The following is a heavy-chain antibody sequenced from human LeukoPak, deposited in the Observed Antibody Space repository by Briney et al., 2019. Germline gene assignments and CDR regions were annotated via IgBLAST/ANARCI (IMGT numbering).Heavy chain of an antibody. CDR1: GGSISSGGYY. V-gene: IGHV4-31*03. CDR3: ATVNTCGGDCQYFQR. Sequence: SETLSLTCTVSGGSISSGGYYWSWIRQHPGKGLEWIGYIYYSGSTYYNPSLKSRVTISVDTSKNQFSLKLSSVTAADTAVYYCATVNTCGGDCQYFQRWGQGTLVTVSS. CDR2: IYYSGST. J-gene: IGHJ1*01. D-gene: IGHD2-21*02.